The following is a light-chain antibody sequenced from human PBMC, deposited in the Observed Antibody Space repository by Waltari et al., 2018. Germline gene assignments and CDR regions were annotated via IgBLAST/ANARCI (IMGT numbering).Light chain of an antibody. CDR2: DVS. J-gene: IGLJ2*01. Sequence: QSALTQPASVSGSPGQSITISCTGTSSDVGDYNFISWYQQRPGKAPELLVYDVSHRPSGVSPRFSGSKSGNTAALTISGLQAEDEADYYCSSYTSSTTGIFGGGTKLTVL. V-gene: IGLV2-14*01. CDR3: SSYTSSTTGI. CDR1: SSDVGDYNF.